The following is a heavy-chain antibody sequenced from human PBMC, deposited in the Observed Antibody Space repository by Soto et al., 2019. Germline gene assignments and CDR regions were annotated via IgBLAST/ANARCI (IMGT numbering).Heavy chain of an antibody. V-gene: IGHV3-23*01. D-gene: IGHD6-13*01. CDR1: EFTFSTYA. CDR2: ISDSGDIT. J-gene: IGHJ4*02. Sequence: GGSLRLSCAASEFTFSTYAMTWVRQAPGRGLQWVATISDSGDITYYADSVKGRFTISRDNSKNTLYLQMSSLRAEDTAVYYCARAAIAAAGTGDYWGQGTLVTVSS. CDR3: ARAAIAAAGTGDY.